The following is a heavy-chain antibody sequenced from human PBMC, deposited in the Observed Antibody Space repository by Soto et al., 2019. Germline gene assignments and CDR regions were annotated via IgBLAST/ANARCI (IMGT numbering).Heavy chain of an antibody. D-gene: IGHD3-16*01. CDR3: ARDRGGGQCWFDP. CDR2: ISLGGNT. Sequence: QVQLQESGPGLVKPSGTLSLTCTVSAGSISSSNWWTWLRQSPGKGLVWIGEISLGGNTNYNPSLNSRDTITLDKSKNPYSLKGTSVTAADTAMYYCARDRGGGQCWFDPWGQGTLGTVSS. V-gene: IGHV4-4*02. CDR1: AGSISSSNW. J-gene: IGHJ5*02.